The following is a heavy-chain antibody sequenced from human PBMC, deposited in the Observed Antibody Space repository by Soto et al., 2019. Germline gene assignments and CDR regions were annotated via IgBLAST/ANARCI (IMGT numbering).Heavy chain of an antibody. CDR2: INSDGTTT. V-gene: IGHV3-11*01. CDR1: GFNFNDYY. Sequence: QVQLVQSGGGLVKPGGSLRLSCEASGFNFNDYYMSWIRQAPGKGLEWVSDINSDGTTTHYADSVKGRFTISRDNAKNSLYIQMVSLRVDVTAVYYCSRDAWGGPSGQGTLVTVSS. D-gene: IGHD3-10*01. J-gene: IGHJ5*02. CDR3: SRDAWGGP.